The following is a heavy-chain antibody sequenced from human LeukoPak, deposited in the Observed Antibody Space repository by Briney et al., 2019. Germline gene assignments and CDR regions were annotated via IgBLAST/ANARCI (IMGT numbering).Heavy chain of an antibody. CDR3: ARRGSSGWDEFDY. V-gene: IGHV4-31*03. CDR2: IYYSGST. J-gene: IGHJ4*02. CDR1: GGSISSGGYY. Sequence: ASETLSLTCTVSGGSISSGGYYWSWIRQHPGKGLGWIGYIYYSGSTYYNPSLKSRVTISVDTSKNQFSLKLSSVTAADTAVYYCARRGSSGWDEFDYWGQGTLVTVSS. D-gene: IGHD6-19*01.